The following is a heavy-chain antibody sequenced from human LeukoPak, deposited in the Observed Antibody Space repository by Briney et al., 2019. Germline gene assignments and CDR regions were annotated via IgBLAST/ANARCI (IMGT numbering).Heavy chain of an antibody. CDR1: GYTFTSYY. Sequence: ASVKVSCKASGYTFTSYYMHWVRQAPGQGLEWMGIINPSGGSTSYAQKFQGRVTMTRDTSTSTVYMELSSLRSDDTAVYYCARDGEAAAVYYYYYGMDVWGQGTTVTVSS. CDR2: INPSGGST. J-gene: IGHJ6*02. V-gene: IGHV1-46*01. D-gene: IGHD6-13*01. CDR3: ARDGEAAAVYYYYYGMDV.